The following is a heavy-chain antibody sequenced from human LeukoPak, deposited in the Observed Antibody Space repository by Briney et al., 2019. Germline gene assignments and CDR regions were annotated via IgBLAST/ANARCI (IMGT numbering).Heavy chain of an antibody. CDR3: ARVLVGGRWFDP. Sequence: GGSLRLSCAASGFTFSSYSMNWVRQAPGKGLGWVSSISSSSSYIYYADSVKGRFTISRDNAKNSLYLQMNSLRAEDTAVYYCARVLVGGRWFDPWGQGTLVTVSS. CDR2: ISSSSSYI. CDR1: GFTFSSYS. D-gene: IGHD1-26*01. V-gene: IGHV3-21*04. J-gene: IGHJ5*02.